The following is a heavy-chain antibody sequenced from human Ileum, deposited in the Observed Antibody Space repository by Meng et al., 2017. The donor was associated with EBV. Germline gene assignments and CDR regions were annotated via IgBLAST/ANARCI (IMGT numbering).Heavy chain of an antibody. CDR3: ARGRRNEPLFDY. V-gene: IGHV1-8*01. CDR2: MDPNSGNT. CDR1: GYTFSSYD. Sequence: QVQLVQSGSEVKKPXASVKVSCKASGYTFSSYDINWVRQATGQGPEWMGWMDPNSGNTGYAQKFQGRVTMTTNTSIGTAYMELSSLTSEDTAVYYCARGRRNEPLFDYWGQGTLVNVSS. D-gene: IGHD1-14*01. J-gene: IGHJ4*02.